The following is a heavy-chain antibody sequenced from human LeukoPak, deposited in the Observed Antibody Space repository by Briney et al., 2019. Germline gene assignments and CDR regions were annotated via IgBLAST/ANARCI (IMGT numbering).Heavy chain of an antibody. CDR2: IKKDGSEK. CDR1: GFPFSTYW. J-gene: IGHJ4*02. V-gene: IGHV3-7*01. D-gene: IGHD3-22*01. CDR3: ARDLYRIVVVPHYFDY. Sequence: GESLRLSCAASGFPFSTYWMSWVRQAPGKGLEWVANIKKDGSEKYYVDSVKGRFTISRDNAKNSLYLQMNSLRAEDTAVYYCARDLYRIVVVPHYFDYWGQGTLVTVSS.